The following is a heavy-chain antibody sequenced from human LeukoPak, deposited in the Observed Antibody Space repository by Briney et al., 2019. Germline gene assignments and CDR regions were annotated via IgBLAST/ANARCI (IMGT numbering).Heavy chain of an antibody. CDR2: MSHDGSYK. D-gene: IGHD2-21*01. Sequence: PGGSLRLSCAASGFTFASYAMHWVRQAPGRGLEWVAVMSHDGSYKYYADSVRGRFTISRDNSKNTLYLQMNSLRAEDTAVYYCARSKIVVVSGWDYWGQGALVTVSS. CDR3: ARSKIVVVSGWDY. J-gene: IGHJ4*02. V-gene: IGHV3-30-3*01. CDR1: GFTFASYA.